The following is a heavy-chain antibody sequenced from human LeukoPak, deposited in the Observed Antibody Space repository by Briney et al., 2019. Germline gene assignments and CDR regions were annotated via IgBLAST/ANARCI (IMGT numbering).Heavy chain of an antibody. CDR1: GFTFSSYA. CDR3: AKRTGGDWIDY. V-gene: IGHV3-23*01. CDR2: ISDSGGST. D-gene: IGHD2-21*02. Sequence: GGSLRLSCAASGFTFSSYAMSWLRQAPGKGLEWVSAISDSGGSTYYADSVKGRFTISRDNSKNTLYLQMNRLRAEDTAVYYCAKRTGGDWIDYWGQGTLVTVSS. J-gene: IGHJ4*02.